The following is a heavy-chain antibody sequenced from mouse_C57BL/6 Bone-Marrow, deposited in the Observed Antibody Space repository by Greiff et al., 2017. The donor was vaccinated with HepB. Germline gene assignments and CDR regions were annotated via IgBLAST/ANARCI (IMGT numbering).Heavy chain of an antibody. CDR3: ARCYGNYVTRGYAMDY. CDR2: INPNNGGT. CDR1: GYTFTDYN. J-gene: IGHJ4*01. D-gene: IGHD2-1*01. V-gene: IGHV1-18*01. Sequence: EVQLQQSGPELVKPGASVKIPCKASGYTFTDYNMDWVKQSHGKSLEWIGDINPNNGGTIYNQKFKGKATLTVDKSSSTAYMELRSLTSEDTAVYYCARCYGNYVTRGYAMDYWGQGTSVTVSS.